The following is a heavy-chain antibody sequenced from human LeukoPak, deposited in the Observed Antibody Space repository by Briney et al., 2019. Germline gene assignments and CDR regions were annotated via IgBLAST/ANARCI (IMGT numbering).Heavy chain of an antibody. Sequence: GGSLRLSCAASGFTFSSYWMSWVRQAPGKGLEWVANIKQDGSEKYYVDSVKGRFTISRDNAKNSLYLQMNSLRVEDTAVYYCARGYCSGGSCFFDYWGQGTLVTVSS. CDR3: ARGYCSGGSCFFDY. D-gene: IGHD2-15*01. CDR2: IKQDGSEK. V-gene: IGHV3-7*01. CDR1: GFTFSSYW. J-gene: IGHJ4*02.